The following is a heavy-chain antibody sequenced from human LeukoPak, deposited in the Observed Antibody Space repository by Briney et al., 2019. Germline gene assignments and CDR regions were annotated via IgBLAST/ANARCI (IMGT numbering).Heavy chain of an antibody. V-gene: IGHV5-51*01. Sequence: PGESLKIPCQASGFTFTTFWIGWVRQMPGKGLEWMGIISPDDSVTRYSPSFQGQVTISADKTISTAYLQWSSLKASDTAMYYCARAGNYFDTSGFHYWGQGTLVTVAS. J-gene: IGHJ4*02. CDR3: ARAGNYFDTSGFHY. CDR2: ISPDDSVT. D-gene: IGHD3-22*01. CDR1: GFTFTTFW.